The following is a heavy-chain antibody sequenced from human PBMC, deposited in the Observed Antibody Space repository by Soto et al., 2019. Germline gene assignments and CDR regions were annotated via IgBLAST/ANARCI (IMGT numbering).Heavy chain of an antibody. Sequence: LRLSCAASGFTFSSYSMNWVRQAPGKGLEWVSYISSSSGTIYYADSVKGRFTSSRDNAKSSLYLQMNSLRDEDTAVYYCARLPAAMGYYYYGMDVWGQGTTVTVSS. CDR1: GFTFSSYS. CDR2: ISSSSGTI. J-gene: IGHJ6*02. D-gene: IGHD2-2*01. V-gene: IGHV3-48*02. CDR3: ARLPAAMGYYYYGMDV.